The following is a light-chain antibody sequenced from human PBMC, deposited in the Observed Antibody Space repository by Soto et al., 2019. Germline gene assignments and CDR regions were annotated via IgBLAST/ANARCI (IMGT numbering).Light chain of an antibody. J-gene: IGLJ1*01. Sequence: QSVLTQPASVSGSPGQSITISCTGTSSDVGGYIYVSWYQQHPGKAPKLIIYEVSNRPSGVSNRFSGSKSGNTASLTISGLQAEDEADYYCSSYTSSSTLVYVFGTGTKVPS. CDR3: SSYTSSSTLVYV. CDR1: SSDVGGYIY. V-gene: IGLV2-14*01. CDR2: EVS.